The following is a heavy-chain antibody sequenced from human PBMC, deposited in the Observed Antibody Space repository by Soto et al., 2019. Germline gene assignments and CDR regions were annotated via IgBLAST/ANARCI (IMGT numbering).Heavy chain of an antibody. CDR1: GGSFSGYY. V-gene: IGHV4-34*01. J-gene: IGHJ4*02. CDR2: INHSGSN. D-gene: IGHD5-12*01. CDR3: ARAAGGVVATRYDY. Sequence: QVQLQQWGAGLLKPSETLSLTCAVYGGSFSGYYWSWIRQPPGKGLEWIGEINHSGSNNYNPSLKSRVTISVDTSKNQFSLKLSSVTAADTAVYYCARAAGGVVATRYDYWGQGTLVTVSS.